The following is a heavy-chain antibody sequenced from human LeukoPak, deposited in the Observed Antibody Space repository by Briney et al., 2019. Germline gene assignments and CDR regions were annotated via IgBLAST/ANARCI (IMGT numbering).Heavy chain of an antibody. Sequence: ASVKVSCKPSGYIFTAFDINWVRQAPGLGLEWMGWMSPKTGNRGYAQKFQGRFTMARDTSRSTVYMELSGLTSEDTAVYYCTRPPPKGDIDTWGLGTQVIVSS. V-gene: IGHV1-8*01. CDR1: GYIFTAFD. D-gene: IGHD2-21*02. J-gene: IGHJ4*02. CDR3: TRPPPKGDIDT. CDR2: MSPKTGNR.